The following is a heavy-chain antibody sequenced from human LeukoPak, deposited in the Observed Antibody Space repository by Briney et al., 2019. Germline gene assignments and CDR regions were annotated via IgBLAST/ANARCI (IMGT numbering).Heavy chain of an antibody. CDR3: AKLWGTTVTTSAQA. Sequence: PGGSLRLSCAASGFTFSSYAISWVRQAPGKGLERVSAISGSGGSTYYADSVKGRFTISRDNSKNTLYLQMNSLRAEDTAVYYCAKLWGTTVTTSAQAWGQGTLVTVSS. D-gene: IGHD4-17*01. V-gene: IGHV3-23*01. J-gene: IGHJ5*02. CDR2: ISGSGGST. CDR1: GFTFSSYA.